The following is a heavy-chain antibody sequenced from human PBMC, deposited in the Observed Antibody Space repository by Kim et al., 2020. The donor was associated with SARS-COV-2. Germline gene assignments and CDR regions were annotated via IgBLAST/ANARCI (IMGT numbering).Heavy chain of an antibody. Sequence: GRFTISRDNSKNTLYLQMNSLRAEDTAVYYCAKRALLWFGELLYAEYFQHWGQGTLVTVSS. D-gene: IGHD3-10*01. V-gene: IGHV3-23*01. J-gene: IGHJ1*01. CDR3: AKRALLWFGELLYAEYFQH.